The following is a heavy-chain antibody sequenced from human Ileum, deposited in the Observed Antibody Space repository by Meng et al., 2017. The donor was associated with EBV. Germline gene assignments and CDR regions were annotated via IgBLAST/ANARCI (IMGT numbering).Heavy chain of an antibody. CDR2: ITPSSGGT. Sequence: QVQLVQSGAEVKKPXXSVKVSCKASGYTFTGYYMHWLRQAPGQGLEWVGRITPSSGGTTYAQKFQGRVTMTRDTSISTAYMELSSLRSDDAAIYYCVRANLGSADYWGQGTLGNVSS. V-gene: IGHV1-2*06. J-gene: IGHJ4*02. CDR1: GYTFTGYY. D-gene: IGHD7-27*01. CDR3: VRANLGSADY.